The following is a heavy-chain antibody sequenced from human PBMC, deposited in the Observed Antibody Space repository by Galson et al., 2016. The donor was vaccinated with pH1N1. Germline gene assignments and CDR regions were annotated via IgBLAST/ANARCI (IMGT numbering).Heavy chain of an antibody. CDR2: IYYSGNT. V-gene: IGHV4-30-4*08. CDR3: ARGRDYDILPGSSYYFDF. CDR1: NGSISSGDYF. D-gene: IGHD3-9*01. Sequence: TLSLTCTVSNGSISSGDYFWSWIRQPPGKGLEWIGYIYYSGNTYYTPSLKSRFTISLDTSKNQFSLRLTSVTATDTAIYYCARGRDYDILPGSSYYFDFWGQGTLVTVSS. J-gene: IGHJ4*02.